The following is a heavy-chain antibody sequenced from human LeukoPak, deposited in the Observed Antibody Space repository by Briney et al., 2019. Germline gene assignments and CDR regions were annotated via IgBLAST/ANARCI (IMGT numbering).Heavy chain of an antibody. CDR2: IYPGDSDT. CDR1: GYSFINYW. V-gene: IGHV5-51*01. CDR3: ATYPMIGYGDYFLSGGFYFDY. D-gene: IGHD4-17*01. J-gene: IGHJ4*02. Sequence: PGESLKISCKGSGYSFINYWIGWVRQMPGKGLEWMGIIYPGDSDTRYSPSFQGQVTISADKSISTAYLQWSSLKASDTAMYYCATYPMIGYGDYFLSGGFYFDYWGQGTLVTVSS.